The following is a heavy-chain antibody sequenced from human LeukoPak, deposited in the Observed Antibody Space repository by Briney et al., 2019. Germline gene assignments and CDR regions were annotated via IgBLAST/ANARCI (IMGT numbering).Heavy chain of an antibody. D-gene: IGHD3-9*01. CDR1: GFTVSSNY. CDR3: ARESYDILTGYYNLDY. J-gene: IGHJ4*02. CDR2: IYSGGST. Sequence: GGSLRLSCAASGFTVSSNYMSWVRQAPGKGLEWGSVIYSGGSTYYADSVKGRFTISRDNSKNTLYLQMNSLRAEDTAVYYCARESYDILTGYYNLDYWGQGTLVTVSS. V-gene: IGHV3-53*01.